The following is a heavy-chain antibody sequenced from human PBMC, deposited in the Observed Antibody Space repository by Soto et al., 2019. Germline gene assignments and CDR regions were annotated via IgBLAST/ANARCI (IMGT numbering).Heavy chain of an antibody. Sequence: ASVKVSCKASGGTFSSYAISWVRQAPGQGXEWMGGIIPIFGTANYAQKFQGRVTITANKSTSTAYMELSSLRSEDTAVYYCASLYYYDSSGYYYATFDYWGQGTLVTVCS. J-gene: IGHJ4*02. CDR3: ASLYYYDSSGYYYATFDY. V-gene: IGHV1-69*06. D-gene: IGHD3-22*01. CDR2: IIPIFGTA. CDR1: GGTFSSYA.